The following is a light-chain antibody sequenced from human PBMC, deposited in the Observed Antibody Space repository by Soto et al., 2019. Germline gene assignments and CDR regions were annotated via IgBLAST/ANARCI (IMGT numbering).Light chain of an antibody. J-gene: IGLJ2*01. CDR2: EVS. V-gene: IGLV2-14*01. CDR3: SSYAGSGTMI. CDR1: SSDVGAYKY. Sequence: QSALTQPASVSGSPGQSITISCTGTSSDVGAYKYVSWYQQQPDKAPKLIIFEVSDRPSGVSNRFSGSKSGNRALLTISGLQAEDEADYYCSSYAGSGTMIFGGGTKLTVL.